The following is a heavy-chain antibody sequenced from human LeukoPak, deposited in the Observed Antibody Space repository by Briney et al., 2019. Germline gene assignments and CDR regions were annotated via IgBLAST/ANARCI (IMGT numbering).Heavy chain of an antibody. J-gene: IGHJ4*02. CDR3: AKDRPNYYHDNGHYYRRGGDC. V-gene: IGHV3-23*01. D-gene: IGHD3-22*01. CDR2: TSSGGKLT. CDR1: GFTFSIYA. Sequence: PGGSLRLSCAASGFTFSIYAMSWVRQGTGKGLEWVSSTSSGGKLTFYADSVKGRFTISRDNSKNTLYLQMNSLRAEDTAVYYCAKDRPNYYHDNGHYYRRGGDCWGQGTLVTVSS.